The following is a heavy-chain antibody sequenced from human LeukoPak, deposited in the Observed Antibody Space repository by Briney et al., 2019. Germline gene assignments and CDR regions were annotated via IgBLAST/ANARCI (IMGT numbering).Heavy chain of an antibody. Sequence: SETLSLTCAVSGYSISSGYYWGWIRQPPGKGLEWIGSIYHSGSTYYNPSLKSRVTISVDTSKNQFSLKLSSVTAADTAVYYCATPVLAVAGVVFDYWGQGTLVTVSS. CDR1: GYSISSGYY. D-gene: IGHD6-19*01. V-gene: IGHV4-38-2*01. J-gene: IGHJ4*02. CDR2: IYHSGST. CDR3: ATPVLAVAGVVFDY.